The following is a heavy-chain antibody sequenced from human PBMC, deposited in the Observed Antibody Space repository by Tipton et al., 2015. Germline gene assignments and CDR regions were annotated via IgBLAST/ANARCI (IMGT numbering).Heavy chain of an antibody. CDR3: TTDYISRWQFDP. D-gene: IGHD6-13*01. V-gene: IGHV3-21*01. CDR1: GFTFSSYS. CDR2: ISSSSSYI. Sequence: SLRLSCAASGFTFSSYSMNWVRQAPGKGLEWVSSISSSSSYIYYADSVKGRFTISRDNAKNSLYLQMNSLRAEDTAVYYCTTDYISRWQFDPWGQGTLVTVSS. J-gene: IGHJ5*02.